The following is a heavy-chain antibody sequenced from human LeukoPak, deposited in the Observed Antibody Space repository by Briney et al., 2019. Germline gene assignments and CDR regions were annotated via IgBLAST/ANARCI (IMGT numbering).Heavy chain of an antibody. CDR1: GGSISSYY. CDR2: IYYSGST. Sequence: SETLSLTCTVSGGSISSYYWSWIRQPPGKGLEWIGYIYYSGSTNYNPSLKSRVTISVDTSKNQFSLKLSSVTAADTAVYYCARERGESNYFDYWGQGTLVTVSS. V-gene: IGHV4-59*01. CDR3: ARERGESNYFDY. J-gene: IGHJ4*02.